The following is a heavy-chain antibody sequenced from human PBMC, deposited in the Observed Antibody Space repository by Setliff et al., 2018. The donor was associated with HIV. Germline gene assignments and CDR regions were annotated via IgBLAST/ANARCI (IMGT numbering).Heavy chain of an antibody. V-gene: IGHV3-21*01. CDR3: ARDPASIAYYARFDY. CDR1: GFTFSNYN. Sequence: PGESLKISCAASGFTFSNYNMNWVRQAPGKGLEWVSSISRISTYIYYADSVKGRFTISRDNAKNSLYLHMNSLRAEDTAVYYCARDPASIAYYARFDYWGQGTLVTVSS. D-gene: IGHD3-22*01. CDR2: ISRISTYI. J-gene: IGHJ4*02.